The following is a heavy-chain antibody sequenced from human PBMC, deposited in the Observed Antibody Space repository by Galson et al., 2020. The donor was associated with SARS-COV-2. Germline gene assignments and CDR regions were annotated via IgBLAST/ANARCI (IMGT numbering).Heavy chain of an antibody. Sequence: GGSLRLSCAASGFTFSSYGMHWVRQAPGKGLEWVAVISYDGSNKYYADSVKGRFTISRDNSKNTLYLQMNSLRAEDTAVYYCANNGVNNWFDPWGQGTLVTVSS. CDR2: ISYDGSNK. CDR1: GFTFSSYG. CDR3: ANNGVNNWFDP. D-gene: IGHD2-8*01. J-gene: IGHJ5*02. V-gene: IGHV3-30*18.